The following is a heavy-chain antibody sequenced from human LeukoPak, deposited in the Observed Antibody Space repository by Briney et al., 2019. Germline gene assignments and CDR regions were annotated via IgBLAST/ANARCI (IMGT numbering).Heavy chain of an antibody. CDR3: ARLGGIVPAGSYFYHYFDV. D-gene: IGHD2-2*01. J-gene: IGHJ6*03. Sequence: SETLSLTCSASGGSISSYYWSWVRRPPGKGLEYIGYINYSGSTNYKPSLKSRVTLSVDTSKNQFSLTLTSVAAADTAVYYCARLGGIVPAGSYFYHYFDVWGKGTTVTVSS. V-gene: IGHV4-59*08. CDR2: INYSGST. CDR1: GGSISSYY.